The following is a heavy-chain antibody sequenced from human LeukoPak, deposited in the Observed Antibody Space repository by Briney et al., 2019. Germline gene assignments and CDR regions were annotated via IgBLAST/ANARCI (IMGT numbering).Heavy chain of an antibody. CDR2: VSYDGSNK. Sequence: GGSLRLSCAASGFTFSSYGMHWVRQAPGKGLEWVAVVSYDGSNKYYADSVKGRFTISRVNSKNTLYLQMNSLRAEDTAVYYCAKDGGCSSTTCYSPYYFDYWGQATLVTVSS. CDR3: AKDGGCSSTTCYSPYYFDY. J-gene: IGHJ4*02. V-gene: IGHV3-30*18. D-gene: IGHD2-2*01. CDR1: GFTFSSYG.